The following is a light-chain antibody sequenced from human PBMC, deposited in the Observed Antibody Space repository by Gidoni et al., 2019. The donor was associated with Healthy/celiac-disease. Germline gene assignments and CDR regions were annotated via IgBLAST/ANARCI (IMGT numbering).Light chain of an antibody. V-gene: IGKV1-39*01. Sequence: DIQMTQSPSSLSASVGDRVTITCRESQSISSYLNWYQQKPGKAPKLLLYAASSLQSGVPSRLSGSGSGTDFNLTISSLQAEDFATYYCQQSYSTHPEYTFGQGTKLEIK. CDR2: AAS. CDR3: QQSYSTHPEYT. J-gene: IGKJ2*01. CDR1: QSISSY.